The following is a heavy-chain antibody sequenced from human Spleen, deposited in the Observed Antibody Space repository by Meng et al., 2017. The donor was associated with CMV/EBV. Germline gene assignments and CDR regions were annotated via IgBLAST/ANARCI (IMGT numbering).Heavy chain of an antibody. CDR2: IIPIFGTA. CDR1: GGTFSSYA. Sequence: SVKVSCKASGGTFSSYAISWVRQAPGQGLEWMGGIIPIFGTANYAQKFQGRITITTDESTSTAYMELSSLRSEDTAVYYCARVSGDTADFWSGYLGYYYGMDVWGQGTTVTVS. V-gene: IGHV1-69*05. CDR3: ARVSGDTADFWSGYLGYYYGMDV. D-gene: IGHD3-3*01. J-gene: IGHJ6*02.